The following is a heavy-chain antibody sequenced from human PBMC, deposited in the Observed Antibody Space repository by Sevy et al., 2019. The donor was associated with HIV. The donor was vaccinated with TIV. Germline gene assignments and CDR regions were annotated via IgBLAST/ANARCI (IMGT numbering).Heavy chain of an antibody. CDR3: AREVGAYDAFDI. D-gene: IGHD1-26*01. CDR1: GFTFSSYG. V-gene: IGHV3-33*01. CDR2: IWYDGSNK. Sequence: GGSLRLSCAASGFTFSSYGMHWVRQAPGKGLEWVAVIWYDGSNKYYGDSVKGRFTISRDNSKNTLYLQMNSLRAEDTAVYYCAREVGAYDAFDIWGQGTMVTVSS. J-gene: IGHJ3*02.